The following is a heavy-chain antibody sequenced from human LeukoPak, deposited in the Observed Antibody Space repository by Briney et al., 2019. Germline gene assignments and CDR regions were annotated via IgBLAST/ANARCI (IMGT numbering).Heavy chain of an antibody. J-gene: IGHJ4*02. CDR3: ARDRFIVGATDY. CDR1: GFTVSSNY. Sequence: GGFLRLSCAASGFTVSSNYMSWVRQAPGKGLEWVSVIYSGGSTYYADSVKGRFTISRDNSKNTLYLQMNSLRAEDTAVYYCARDRFIVGATDYWGQGTLVTVSS. V-gene: IGHV3-66*01. D-gene: IGHD1-26*01. CDR2: IYSGGST.